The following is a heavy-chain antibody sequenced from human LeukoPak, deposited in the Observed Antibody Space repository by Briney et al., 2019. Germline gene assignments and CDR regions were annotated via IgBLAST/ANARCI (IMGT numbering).Heavy chain of an antibody. Sequence: GGSLRLSCAASGCSFSSSGINWVRQAPGKGLEWVSSIGSTGTDRYYADSVKGRFTISRDNAKNSLYLQMFSLRAEDTAVYYCATETIGRHYDYWGQGTLLTVSS. D-gene: IGHD1-14*01. CDR2: IGSTGTDR. CDR1: GCSFSSSG. V-gene: IGHV3-21*01. CDR3: ATETIGRHYDY. J-gene: IGHJ4*02.